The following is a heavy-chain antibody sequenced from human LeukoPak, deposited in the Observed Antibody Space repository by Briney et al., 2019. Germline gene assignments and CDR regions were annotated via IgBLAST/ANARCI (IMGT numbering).Heavy chain of an antibody. D-gene: IGHD5-18*01. CDR2: ISGSGGTT. Sequence: PGGSLRLSCAASGFTFSNYAMRWVRQAPGKGLEWVSTISGSGGTTYYADSVKGRFTIPRDNSKNTLSLQMDSLRAEDTAVYYCARTRDTELFNYWGQGTLVTVSS. J-gene: IGHJ4*02. CDR3: ARTRDTELFNY. CDR1: GFTFSNYA. V-gene: IGHV3-23*01.